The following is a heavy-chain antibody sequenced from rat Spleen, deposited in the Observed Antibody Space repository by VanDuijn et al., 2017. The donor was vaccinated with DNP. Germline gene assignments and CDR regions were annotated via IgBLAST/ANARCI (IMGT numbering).Heavy chain of an antibody. CDR2: INKDSSTM. J-gene: IGHJ3*01. Sequence: EVQLMESGGGVVQPGNSLKLSCAASGFTFSDSAMAWVRQAPGKGLEWIGEINKDSSTMNYTPSLKYKFTISRDNAQNTLYLQMSKLGSEDTAIYYCARLGWHGWFAYWGQGTLVTVSS. D-gene: IGHD1-11*01. V-gene: IGHV4-2*01. CDR3: ARLGWHGWFAY. CDR1: GFTFSDSA.